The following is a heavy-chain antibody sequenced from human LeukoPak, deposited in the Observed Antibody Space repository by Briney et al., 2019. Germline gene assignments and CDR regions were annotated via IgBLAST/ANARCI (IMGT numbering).Heavy chain of an antibody. CDR1: GYTFSSYA. Sequence: GGSLRLSCAASGYTFSSYAMSWVRQAPGKGLEWVSAISGSGGSTYYADSVKGRFTISRDNSKNTLYLQMNSLRAEDTAVYYCAKNPANFDWSSDYWGQGTLVTVSS. CDR2: ISGSGGST. V-gene: IGHV3-23*01. D-gene: IGHD3-9*01. J-gene: IGHJ4*02. CDR3: AKNPANFDWSSDY.